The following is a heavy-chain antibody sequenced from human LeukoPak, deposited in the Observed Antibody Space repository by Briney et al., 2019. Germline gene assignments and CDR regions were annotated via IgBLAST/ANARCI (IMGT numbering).Heavy chain of an antibody. J-gene: IGHJ5*02. CDR2: INHSGST. CDR3: ARALDDSSGYYNWFDP. V-gene: IGHV4-34*01. CDR1: GGSFSGYY. D-gene: IGHD3-22*01. Sequence: PSETLSLTCAVYGGSFSGYYWSWIRQPPGKGLEWIGEINHSGSTNYNPSLKSRVTISVDTSKNQFSLKLSSVTAADTAVYYCARALDDSSGYYNWFDPWGQGTLVTVSS.